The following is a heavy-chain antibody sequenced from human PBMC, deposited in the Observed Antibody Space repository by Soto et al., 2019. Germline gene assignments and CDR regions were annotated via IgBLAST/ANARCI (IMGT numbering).Heavy chain of an antibody. D-gene: IGHD1-26*01. CDR1: GFTFSSYA. J-gene: IGHJ4*02. CDR2: ISGSGGST. CDR3: AKDGAASSGSYYLAY. V-gene: IGHV3-23*01. Sequence: GGSLRLSCAASGFTFSSYAMSWVRQAPGKGLEWVSAISGSGGSTYYADSVKGRFTISRDNSKNTLYLQMNSLRAEDTAVYYCAKDGAASSGSYYLAYWGQGTLVTVSS.